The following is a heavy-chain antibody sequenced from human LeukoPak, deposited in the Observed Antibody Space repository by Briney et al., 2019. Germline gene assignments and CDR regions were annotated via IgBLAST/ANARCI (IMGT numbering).Heavy chain of an antibody. Sequence: GDSLKISRKGSGYSFSDYWLGRVREMPGKGPGLGGMIFPGDSDTRLSRSFQGPITISADKSIDTAYLQWSSLKASETAMYFCARGYDYGDYVEYFDYWGQGTLVTVSS. V-gene: IGHV5-51*01. CDR2: IFPGDSDT. CDR3: ARGYDYGDYVEYFDY. CDR1: GYSFSDYW. D-gene: IGHD4-17*01. J-gene: IGHJ4*02.